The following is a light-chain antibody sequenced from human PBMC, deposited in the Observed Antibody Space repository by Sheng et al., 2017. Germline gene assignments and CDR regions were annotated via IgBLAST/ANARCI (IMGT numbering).Light chain of an antibody. CDR1: QSVSTRH. V-gene: IGKV3-20*01. CDR3: QQYGASPLFS. J-gene: IGKJ3*01. Sequence: LVLTQSPDIVSLSPGERATLSCRASQSVSTRHLAWYQQKPGQPPRLLIYDTSSRATGIPDRFSGSGSGTEFTLTISRLEPEDFAVYYCQQYGASPLFSFGPGTKVDIK. CDR2: DTS.